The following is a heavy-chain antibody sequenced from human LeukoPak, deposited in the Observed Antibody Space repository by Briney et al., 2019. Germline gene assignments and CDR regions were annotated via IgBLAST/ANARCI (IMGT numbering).Heavy chain of an antibody. D-gene: IGHD1-26*01. CDR2: IYHGGNT. Sequence: SETLSLTCTVSGVSINTYYASWIRQAPGKGLEFIGFIYHGGNTNYNPSLKSRATIPVDTSNNQFSLRLTSVSAADTAMYYCAAGPWELDFWGQGTLVTVSS. CDR3: AAGPWELDF. J-gene: IGHJ4*02. V-gene: IGHV4-4*09. CDR1: GVSINTYY.